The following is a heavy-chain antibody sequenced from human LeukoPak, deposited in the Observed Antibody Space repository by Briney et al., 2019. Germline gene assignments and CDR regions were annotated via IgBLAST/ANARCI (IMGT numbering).Heavy chain of an antibody. CDR2: ISGSGGSI. Sequence: GRSLRLSCAASGFTVSSNYMSWVRQAPGKGLEWVSAISGSGGSIYYADSVKGRFTISRDNSKNTLYLQMNSLRAEDTAVYYCAKGRGAAAGIWDYWGQGTLVTVSS. D-gene: IGHD6-13*01. V-gene: IGHV3-23*01. CDR3: AKGRGAAAGIWDY. CDR1: GFTVSSNY. J-gene: IGHJ4*02.